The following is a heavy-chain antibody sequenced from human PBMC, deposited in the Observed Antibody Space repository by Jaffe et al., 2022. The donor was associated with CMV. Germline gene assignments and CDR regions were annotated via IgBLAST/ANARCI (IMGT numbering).Heavy chain of an antibody. Sequence: EVQLVESGGGLVQPGRSLRLSCAASGFTFDDYAMHWVRQAPGKGLEWVSGISWNSGSIGYADSVKGRFTISRDNAKNSLYLQMNSLRAEDTALYYCAKAASPHIVVVTPWSDWFDPWGQGTLVTVSS. V-gene: IGHV3-9*01. J-gene: IGHJ5*02. CDR1: GFTFDDYA. D-gene: IGHD2-21*02. CDR3: AKAASPHIVVVTPWSDWFDP. CDR2: ISWNSGSI.